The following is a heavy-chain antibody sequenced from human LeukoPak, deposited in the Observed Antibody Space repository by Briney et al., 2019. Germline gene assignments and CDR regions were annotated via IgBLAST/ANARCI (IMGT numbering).Heavy chain of an antibody. D-gene: IGHD4-17*01. Sequence: ETLSLTCAVYGVSFSGYYWSWIRQPPGKGLEWIGEINHSGSTNYNPSLKSRVTISVDTSKNQFSLKLSSVTAADTAVYYCARGLSYGDYGLDYWGQGTLVTVSS. J-gene: IGHJ4*02. CDR2: INHSGST. CDR1: GVSFSGYY. CDR3: ARGLSYGDYGLDY. V-gene: IGHV4-34*01.